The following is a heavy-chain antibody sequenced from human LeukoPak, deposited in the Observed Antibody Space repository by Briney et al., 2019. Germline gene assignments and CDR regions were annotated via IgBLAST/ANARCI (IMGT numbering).Heavy chain of an antibody. CDR3: ANSLNYYGSGSLVY. J-gene: IGHJ4*02. D-gene: IGHD3-10*01. Sequence: SVEVSCKASGGTFSSYAISWVRQAPGQGLEWMGGIIPIFGTENSAQKFQGRVTITADKSTSTAYMELSSLRSEDTAVYYCANSLNYYGSGSLVYWGQGTLVTVSS. V-gene: IGHV1-69*06. CDR1: GGTFSSYA. CDR2: IIPIFGTE.